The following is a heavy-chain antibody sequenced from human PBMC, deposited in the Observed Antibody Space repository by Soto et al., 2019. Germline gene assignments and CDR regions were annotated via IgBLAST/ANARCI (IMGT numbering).Heavy chain of an antibody. CDR3: VRRATSSCWYFGL. Sequence: QVQLRESGPGLVKPSQTLSLTCTVSGGSINSGANYWSWIRQSPGKGLEWIGYISYSGSTYYNPSLKSRATISSDTSKNQFSLILTSVTATDTAVYCCVRRATSSCWYFGLWGRGTLVTVSA. CDR2: ISYSGST. CDR1: GGSINSGANY. V-gene: IGHV4-30-4*01. D-gene: IGHD2-15*01. J-gene: IGHJ2*01.